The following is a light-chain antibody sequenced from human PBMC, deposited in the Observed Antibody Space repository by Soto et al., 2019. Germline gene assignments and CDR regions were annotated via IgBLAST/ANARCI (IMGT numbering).Light chain of an antibody. J-gene: IGKJ1*01. Sequence: EIVLTQSPATLSLSPAERATLSCRASQTVTSSYLAWYQQKPGQAPRLLIYGASSRATGIPDRFSGSGSGTDFTLTISRLEPEDFAVYFCQQYGSSPLTFGQGTKVDI. CDR3: QQYGSSPLT. V-gene: IGKV3-20*01. CDR1: QTVTSSY. CDR2: GAS.